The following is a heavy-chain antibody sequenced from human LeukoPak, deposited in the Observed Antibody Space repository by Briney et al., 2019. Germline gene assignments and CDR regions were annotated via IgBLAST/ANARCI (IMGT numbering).Heavy chain of an antibody. CDR3: ANGNGQRFFEWLHETYFDY. CDR2: INSDGSST. V-gene: IGHV3-74*01. Sequence: GGSLRLSCAASGFTFSSYWMHWVRQAPGKGLVWVSRINSDGSSTSYADSVKGRFTISRDNAKNTLYLQVNSLRAEDTAVYYCANGNGQRFFEWLHETYFDYSGQGTLVTVSS. D-gene: IGHD3-3*01. CDR1: GFTFSSYW. J-gene: IGHJ4*02.